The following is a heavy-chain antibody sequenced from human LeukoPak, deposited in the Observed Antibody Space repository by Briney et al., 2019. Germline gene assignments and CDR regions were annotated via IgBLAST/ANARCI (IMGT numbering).Heavy chain of an antibody. CDR1: GFTFDDHV. CDR3: ATSVVPAAIFHY. D-gene: IGHD2-2*02. Sequence: GGSLRLSCAASGFTFDDHVMHWVRQAAGKGLEGVSGISWSSGIIGYADSVKGRFTISRDNAKNSLYLQMNSLRAEDTAVYYCATSVVPAAIFHYWGQGTLVTVSS. J-gene: IGHJ4*02. V-gene: IGHV3-9*01. CDR2: ISWSSGII.